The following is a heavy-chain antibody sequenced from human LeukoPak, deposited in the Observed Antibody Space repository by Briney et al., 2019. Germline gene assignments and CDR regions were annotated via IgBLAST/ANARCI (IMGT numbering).Heavy chain of an antibody. D-gene: IGHD6-13*01. CDR2: MNPNSGNI. V-gene: IGHV1-8*01. CDR1: GYTFTSYD. CDR3: ARGGGSSWTQRGYFQY. J-gene: IGHJ1*01. Sequence: GSSVKVSCKASGYTFTSYDINWVRQAPGQGLEWMGWMNPNSGNIGYAQKFQGRVSMTRDTSTSTAYMELSSLTSEDTAVYYCARGGGSSWTQRGYFQYWGQGTLVTVSS.